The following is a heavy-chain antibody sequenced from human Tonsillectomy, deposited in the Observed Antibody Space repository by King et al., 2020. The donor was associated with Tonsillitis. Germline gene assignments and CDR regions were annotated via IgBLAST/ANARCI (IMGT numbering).Heavy chain of an antibody. J-gene: IGHJ6*02. CDR2: IYYSGST. V-gene: IGHV4-30-4*01. CDR3: ARGSGYSYGRHYYYYYGMDV. CDR1: GGSISSGDYY. D-gene: IGHD5-18*01. Sequence: VQLQESGPGLVKPSQTLSLTCTVSGGSISSGDYYWSWIRQPPGKGLEWIGYIYYSGSTYYNPSLKSRVTISVDTSKNQFSLKLSSVTAADTAVYYCARGSGYSYGRHYYYYYGMDVWGQGTTVTVSS.